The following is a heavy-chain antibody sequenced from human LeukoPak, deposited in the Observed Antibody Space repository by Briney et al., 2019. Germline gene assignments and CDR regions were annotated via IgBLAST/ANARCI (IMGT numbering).Heavy chain of an antibody. CDR1: GGSFSGYY. CDR2: INHSGST. Sequence: SETLSLTCAVYGGSFSGYYWSWIRQPPGKGLEWIGEINHSGSTNYNPSLKSRLTISVDTSKNQYSLKLSSVTAADTYVYYCARVRYYYYYDMDVWGKGTTVSISS. J-gene: IGHJ6*03. D-gene: IGHD3-22*01. V-gene: IGHV4-34*01. CDR3: ARVRYYYYYDMDV.